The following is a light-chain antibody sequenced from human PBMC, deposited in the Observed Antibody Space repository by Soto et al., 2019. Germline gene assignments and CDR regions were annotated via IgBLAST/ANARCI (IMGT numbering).Light chain of an antibody. CDR1: SSDLGSYDL. Sequence: QSALTQPASVSGSPGQSITVSCTGTSSDLGSYDLVSWYQQHPGKAPKLMIYEGSKRPSGVSNRFSASKSGNTASLTISGLQAEDEADYFCCSCAGRGPFYVFGSGTKVTVL. CDR3: CSCAGRGPFYV. CDR2: EGS. J-gene: IGLJ1*01. V-gene: IGLV2-23*01.